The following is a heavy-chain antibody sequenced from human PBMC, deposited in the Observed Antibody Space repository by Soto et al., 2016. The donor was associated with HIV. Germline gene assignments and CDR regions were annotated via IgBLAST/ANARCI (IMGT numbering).Heavy chain of an antibody. CDR1: GGSISSGGYY. J-gene: IGHJ4*02. CDR2: IYYRGST. CDR3: ARVTVGGGAWYEGYLDS. D-gene: IGHD2-15*01. V-gene: IGHV4-31*03. Sequence: QVQLQESGPGLVKPSQTLSLTCTVSGGSISSGGYYWSWIRQHPGKGLEWIGYIYYRGSTYYNPSLKSRITISLDTSKNQFSLKLSSVTAADTAVYYXARVTVGGGAWYEGYLDSWGQGTLVTVSS.